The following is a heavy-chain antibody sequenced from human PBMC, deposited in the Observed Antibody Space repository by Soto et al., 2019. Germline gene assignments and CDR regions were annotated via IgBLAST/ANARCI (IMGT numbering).Heavy chain of an antibody. D-gene: IGHD5-18*01. CDR2: IDYSGST. CDR1: GGSIRSYY. Sequence: PSETLSLTCSVSGGSIRSYYWSWIRQPPGKGLEWIGYIDYSGSTNYNPSLKSRVTISVDTSKNQFSLKLSSVTAADTAVYYCARGRGYSYRSFDYWGQGTLVTVSS. V-gene: IGHV4-59*12. J-gene: IGHJ4*02. CDR3: ARGRGYSYRSFDY.